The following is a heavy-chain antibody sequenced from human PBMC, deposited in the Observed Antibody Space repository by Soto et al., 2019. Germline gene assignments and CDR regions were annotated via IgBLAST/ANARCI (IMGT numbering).Heavy chain of an antibody. D-gene: IGHD1-26*01. CDR1: GYTFTSYY. Sequence: ASVKVSCKASGYTFTSYYMHWVRQAPGQGLEWMGIINPSGGSTSYAQKFQGRVTMTRDTSTSTVYMELSSLRSEDTAVYYCARTKAEIVGATYYYYGMDVWGQGTTVTVSS. CDR3: ARTKAEIVGATYYYYGMDV. J-gene: IGHJ6*02. V-gene: IGHV1-46*01. CDR2: INPSGGST.